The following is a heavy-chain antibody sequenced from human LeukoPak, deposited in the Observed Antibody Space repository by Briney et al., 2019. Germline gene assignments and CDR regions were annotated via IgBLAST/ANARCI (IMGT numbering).Heavy chain of an antibody. CDR2: IGAAGFI. V-gene: IGHV3-13*04. D-gene: IGHD6-13*01. Sequence: GGSLRLSCEASGLTFSGYDTHWVRQATGKGLEWVSVIGAAGFISYPASVKGRFTVSRENAKSSLYLQMNSLRDEDTAVYYCARGTGSDSWYIDYWGQGTLVSVSS. CDR1: GLTFSGYD. CDR3: ARGTGSDSWYIDY. J-gene: IGHJ4*02.